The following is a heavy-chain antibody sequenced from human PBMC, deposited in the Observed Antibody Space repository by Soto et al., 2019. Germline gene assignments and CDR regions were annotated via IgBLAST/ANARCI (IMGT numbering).Heavy chain of an antibody. CDR3: SIGSWSAETFDV. J-gene: IGHJ3*01. V-gene: IGHV1-69*02. CDR1: GGTFNTYT. CDR2: IIPMVTVT. D-gene: IGHD2-2*01. Sequence: QVHLIQSGAEVKKPGSSVKVSCKAAGGTFNTYTLIWVRQAPGHGLEWMGRIIPMVTVTNSAQKFQGRLTLTADKSTGTAFMELTSLRSDDTAVYYCSIGSWSAETFDVCGQGTMVTVSS.